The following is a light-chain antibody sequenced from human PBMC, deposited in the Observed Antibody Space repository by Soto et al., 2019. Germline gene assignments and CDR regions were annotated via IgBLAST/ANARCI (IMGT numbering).Light chain of an antibody. J-gene: IGKJ1*01. CDR3: HQYYNRPPWT. V-gene: IGKV3-15*01. Sequence: EIAMTQSPATLSVSPGERATLSCRASQSVSSKLAWYQQKPGQAPRLPIYDASTRATGVPDRFRGSRSGTDFTLTISSLQPEDSATYYCHQYYNRPPWTFGQGTKVDIK. CDR2: DAS. CDR1: QSVSSK.